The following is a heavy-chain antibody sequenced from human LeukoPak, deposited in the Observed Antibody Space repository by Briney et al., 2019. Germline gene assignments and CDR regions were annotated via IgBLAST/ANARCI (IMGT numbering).Heavy chain of an antibody. D-gene: IGHD1-1*01. CDR3: ARSGYLDNWFDP. V-gene: IGHV1-69*02. CDR2: IIPILGIA. CDR1: GGTFSSYT. Sequence: ASVKVSCKASGGTFSSYTISWVRQAPGQGLEWMGRIIPILGIANYAQKFQDRVTITADKSTSTAYMELSSLRSEDTAVYYCARSGYLDNWFDPWGQGTLVTVSS. J-gene: IGHJ5*02.